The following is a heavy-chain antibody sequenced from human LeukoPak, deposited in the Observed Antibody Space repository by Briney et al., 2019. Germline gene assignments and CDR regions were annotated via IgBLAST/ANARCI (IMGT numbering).Heavy chain of an antibody. CDR1: GFTFDDYA. V-gene: IGHV3-9*01. D-gene: IGHD6-19*01. CDR3: AKDISASSGWYRFDY. Sequence: PGRSLRLSCAASGFTFDDYAMHWVRQAPGKGLEWVSGISWNSGSIGYADSVKGRFTISRDNAKNSLYLQMNSLRAEDTALYYCAKDISASSGWYRFDYWGQGTLVTVSS. CDR2: ISWNSGSI. J-gene: IGHJ4*02.